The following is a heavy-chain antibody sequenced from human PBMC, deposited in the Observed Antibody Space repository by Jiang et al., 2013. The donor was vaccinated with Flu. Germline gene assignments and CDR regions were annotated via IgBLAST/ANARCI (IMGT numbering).Heavy chain of an antibody. CDR2: TYYRSKWYN. V-gene: IGHV6-1*01. CDR3: AGVRLTFGGVIVKDSGMDV. CDR1: GDSVSSNSAA. Sequence: QTLSLTCAISGDSVSSNSAAWNWIRQSPSRGLEWLGRTYYRSKWYNDYAVSVKSRITINPDTSKNQFSLQLNSVTPEDTAVYYCAGVRLTFGGVIVKDSGMDVWGQGTTVTVSS. J-gene: IGHJ6*02. D-gene: IGHD3-16*02.